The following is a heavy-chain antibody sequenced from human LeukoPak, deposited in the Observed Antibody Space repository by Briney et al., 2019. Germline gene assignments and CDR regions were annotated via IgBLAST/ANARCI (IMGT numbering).Heavy chain of an antibody. J-gene: IGHJ3*02. V-gene: IGHV4-59*01. Sequence: SETLSLTCTVSGGSISSYYWSWIRQPPGKGLEWIGYIYYSGSTNYNPSLKSRVTISVDTSKNQFSLKLSSVTAADTAVYYCARGKRQYYDYVWGSYRYLVAFDIWGQGTMVTVSS. CDR1: GGSISSYY. D-gene: IGHD3-16*02. CDR2: IYYSGST. CDR3: ARGKRQYYDYVWGSYRYLVAFDI.